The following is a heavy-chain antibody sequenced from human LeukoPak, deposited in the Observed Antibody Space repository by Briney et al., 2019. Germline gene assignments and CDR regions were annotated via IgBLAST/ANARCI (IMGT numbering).Heavy chain of an antibody. CDR1: GFTVSSND. Sequence: PGGSLRLSCAASGFTVSSNDMSWVRHAPGKGLEWVSVIYSGGRTFYADSVRGRFTISRDNSKNTLYLQMNSLRAEDTAVYYCAIYDSSGYYNYWGQGTLVTVSS. CDR3: AIYDSSGYYNY. CDR2: IYSGGRT. D-gene: IGHD3-22*01. V-gene: IGHV3-53*01. J-gene: IGHJ4*02.